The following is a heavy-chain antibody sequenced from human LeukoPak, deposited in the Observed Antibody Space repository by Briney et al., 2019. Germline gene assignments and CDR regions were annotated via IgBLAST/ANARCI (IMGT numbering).Heavy chain of an antibody. D-gene: IGHD2-15*01. J-gene: IGHJ4*02. Sequence: PGGSLRLSCAASGFTFSSYWMHWVRQAPGKGLVWVSLITGNGNSTIYADSVKGRFTISRGNAKNTLYLQMNSLRPEDTAVYYCVSSGGSVWGQGTLVIVSS. CDR2: ITGNGNST. CDR3: VSSGGSV. V-gene: IGHV3-74*01. CDR1: GFTFSSYW.